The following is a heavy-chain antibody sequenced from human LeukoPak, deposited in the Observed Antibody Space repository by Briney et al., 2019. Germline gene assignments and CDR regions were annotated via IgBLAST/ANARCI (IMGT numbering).Heavy chain of an antibody. Sequence: SETLSLTCAVYGGSFSGYYWSWIRQPPGKGLEWIGEINHSGSTNYNPSLKSRVTISVDTSKNQFSLKLSSVTAADTAVYYCARDDGDYAIGYFDLWGRGTLVTVSS. J-gene: IGHJ2*01. CDR2: INHSGST. V-gene: IGHV4-34*01. D-gene: IGHD4-17*01. CDR3: ARDDGDYAIGYFDL. CDR1: GGSFSGYY.